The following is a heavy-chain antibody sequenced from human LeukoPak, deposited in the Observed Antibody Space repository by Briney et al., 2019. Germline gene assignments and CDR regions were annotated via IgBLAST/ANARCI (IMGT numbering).Heavy chain of an antibody. V-gene: IGHV4-59*01. CDR2: IYHSGST. Sequence: SETLSLTCTVSGGSISSSYWSWIRQSPGKGQEWIGYIYHSGSTNSNPPLKSRVTISVDTPKNQFSLKLSSVTAADTAVYYCVRWQYCGGNCYFSAFDIWGQGTMVTVSS. CDR3: VRWQYCGGNCYFSAFDI. CDR1: GGSISSSY. J-gene: IGHJ3*02. D-gene: IGHD2-21*01.